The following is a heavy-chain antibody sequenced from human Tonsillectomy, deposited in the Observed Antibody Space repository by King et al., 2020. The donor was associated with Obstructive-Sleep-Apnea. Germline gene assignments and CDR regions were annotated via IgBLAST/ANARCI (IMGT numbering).Heavy chain of an antibody. CDR1: GFTFSSYD. D-gene: IGHD1-26*01. V-gene: IGHV3-13*01. Sequence: VQLVESGGGLVQPGGSLRLSCAASGFTFSSYDMHWVRQATGKGLEWVSAIGTAGDTYYPGSVKGRFTISRENAKNSLYLQMNSLRAGDTAVYYCARAPPNELRFDYWGQGTLVTVSS. CDR2: IGTAGDT. CDR3: ARAPPNELRFDY. J-gene: IGHJ4*02.